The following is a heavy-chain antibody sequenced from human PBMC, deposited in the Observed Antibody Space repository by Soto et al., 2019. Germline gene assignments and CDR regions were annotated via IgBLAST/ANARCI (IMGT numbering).Heavy chain of an antibody. CDR3: ARFPYYYDSSGYYTAFDL. V-gene: IGHV4-4*02. CDR2: IYHSGST. CDR1: GGSISSSNW. Sequence: QVPLQESGPGLVKPSGTLSLTCDVSGGSISSSNWWSWVRQPPRKGLEWIGEIYHSGSTKYNPSLKSRVTTSVEKSKKQFSLKLSSVTAADTAVYYCARFPYYYDSSGYYTAFDLWGQGTMVTVSS. J-gene: IGHJ3*01. D-gene: IGHD3-22*01.